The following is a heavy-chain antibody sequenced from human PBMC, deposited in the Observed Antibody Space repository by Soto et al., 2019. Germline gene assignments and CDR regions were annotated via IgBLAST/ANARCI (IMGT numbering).Heavy chain of an antibody. V-gene: IGHV4-4*07. D-gene: IGHD1-1*01. CDR3: VRDGTKTLRDWFDP. Sequence: PSETPSLTCTVSGGSISGFSWSWIRQTPGKGLEWIGRIHDTGTTDYNPSLKSRVMMSVDTSKKQFSLKLRSVTAADTAVYYCVRDGTKTLRDWFDPWGQGISVTVSS. J-gene: IGHJ5*02. CDR1: GGSISGFS. CDR2: IHDTGTT.